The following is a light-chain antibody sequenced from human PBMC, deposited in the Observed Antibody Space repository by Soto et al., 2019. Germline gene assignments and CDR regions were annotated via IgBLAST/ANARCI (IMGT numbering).Light chain of an antibody. Sequence: EIMMTQSPATLSVSPGDRATLSCRASQSVSSNLAWYPQNPGQAPRLLIYGASTGATGIPARFSGSGSGTEFTLTISSLQSEDLAVYYCKQYNNWPWTFGQGTKVEIK. CDR1: QSVSSN. J-gene: IGKJ1*01. CDR2: GAS. V-gene: IGKV3-15*01. CDR3: KQYNNWPWT.